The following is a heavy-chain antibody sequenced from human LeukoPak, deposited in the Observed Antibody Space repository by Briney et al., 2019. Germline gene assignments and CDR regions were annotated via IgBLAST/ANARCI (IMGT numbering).Heavy chain of an antibody. CDR2: IYYSGST. CDR3: ARDRPVYGDYLYYYYGMDV. CDR1: GGSISSYY. D-gene: IGHD4-17*01. J-gene: IGHJ6*02. V-gene: IGHV4-59*01. Sequence: PSETLSLTCTVSGGSISSYYWSWIRQPPGKGLEWIGYIYYSGSTNYNPSLRSRVTISVDTSKNQFSLKLSSVTAADTAVYYCARDRPVYGDYLYYYYGMDVWGQGTTVTVSS.